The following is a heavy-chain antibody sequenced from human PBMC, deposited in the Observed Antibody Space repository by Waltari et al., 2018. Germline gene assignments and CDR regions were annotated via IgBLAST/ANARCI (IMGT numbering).Heavy chain of an antibody. Sequence: EVQLVESGGGLVQPGGSLRLSCVASGFTFSDSWIHWVRQAPGTGLEWVANIKQDGSEEKYADSVRGRFTISRDNDKNSVFLEMNSLRVEDTATYYCARKGGRLGSFTGTFDYWGQGARVFVSS. CDR1: GFTFSDSW. CDR2: IKQDGSEE. J-gene: IGHJ4*02. CDR3: ARKGGRLGSFTGTFDY. V-gene: IGHV3-7*03. D-gene: IGHD7-27*01.